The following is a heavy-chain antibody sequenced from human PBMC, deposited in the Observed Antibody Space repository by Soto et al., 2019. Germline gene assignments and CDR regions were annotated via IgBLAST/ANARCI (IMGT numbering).Heavy chain of an antibody. V-gene: IGHV1-8*02. CDR3: ARLASYGTLNWFDP. CDR1: GYTFINYD. CDR2: MNPGSGKT. J-gene: IGHJ5*02. D-gene: IGHD2-21*01. Sequence: ASVKVSCKASGYTFINYDISWVRQATGQGLEWMGWMNPGSGKTGYANKFQGRVTMTRDASTSTAHLELSSLTSEDTAVYYCARLASYGTLNWFDPWGQGTLVTVSS.